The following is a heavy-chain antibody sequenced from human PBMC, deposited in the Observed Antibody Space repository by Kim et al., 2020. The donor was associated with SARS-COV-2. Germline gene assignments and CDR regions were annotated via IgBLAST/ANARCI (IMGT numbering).Heavy chain of an antibody. J-gene: IGHJ4*02. CDR2: INHSGST. CDR1: GGSFSGYY. Sequence: SETLSLTCAVYGGSFSGYYWSWIRQPPGKGLEWIGEINHSGSTNYNPSLKSRVTISVDTSKNQFSLKLSSVTAADTAVYYCARIPLTYCSSTSCRTHFDYWGQGTLVTVSS. V-gene: IGHV4-34*01. D-gene: IGHD2-2*01. CDR3: ARIPLTYCSSTSCRTHFDY.